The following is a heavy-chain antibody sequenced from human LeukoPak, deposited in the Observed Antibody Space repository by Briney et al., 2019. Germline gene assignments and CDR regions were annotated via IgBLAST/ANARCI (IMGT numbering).Heavy chain of an antibody. V-gene: IGHV3-30-3*01. Sequence: PGGSLRLSCAASGFTFSSYAMHWVRQAPGKGLEWVAVISYDGSNKYYADSVKGRFTISRDNSKNTLYLQMNSLGAEDTAVYYCARVDVWGQGTTVTVSS. CDR3: ARVDV. CDR1: GFTFSSYA. J-gene: IGHJ6*02. CDR2: ISYDGSNK.